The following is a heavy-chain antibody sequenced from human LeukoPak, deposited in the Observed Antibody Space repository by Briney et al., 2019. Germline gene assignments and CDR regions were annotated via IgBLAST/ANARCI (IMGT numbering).Heavy chain of an antibody. V-gene: IGHV6-1*01. Sequence: SQTLSLTCAISGDSVSSQSGAWNWIRQSPSRGLEWLGRPYYRSKWYYEYAVSLKSRVTMIPDTSKNQFFLQLSSVTPEDTAVYYCAHGLSGVGFNYWGQGTLVTVSS. CDR2: PYYRSKWYY. J-gene: IGHJ4*02. CDR1: GDSVSSQSGA. CDR3: AHGLSGVGFNY. D-gene: IGHD3-10*01.